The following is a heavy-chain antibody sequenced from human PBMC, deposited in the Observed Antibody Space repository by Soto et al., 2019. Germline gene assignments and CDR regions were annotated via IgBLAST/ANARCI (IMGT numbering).Heavy chain of an antibody. J-gene: IGHJ6*02. Sequence: SVKVSCKSSGAAFSNYAISWVRQAPGQGLEWMGDIIPMFDTPNYAQKFQGRVSLTADESSTTAYMELSSLTSDDTAVYYCTRRWPRSAVFYGVELCAQGTTVTVSS. V-gene: IGHV1-69*13. D-gene: IGHD6-13*01. CDR3: TRRWPRSAVFYGVEL. CDR2: IIPMFDTP. CDR1: GAAFSNYA.